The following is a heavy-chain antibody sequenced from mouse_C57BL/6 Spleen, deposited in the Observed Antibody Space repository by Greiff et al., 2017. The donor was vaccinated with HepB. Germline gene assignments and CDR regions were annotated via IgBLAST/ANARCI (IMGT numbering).Heavy chain of an antibody. D-gene: IGHD1-1*01. CDR1: GYTFTSYG. CDR2: IYPRSGNT. V-gene: IGHV1-81*01. J-gene: IGHJ4*01. Sequence: VQLQESGAELARPGASVKLSCKASGYTFTSYGISWVKQRTGQGLEWIGEIYPRSGNTYYNEKFKGKATLTADKSSSTAYMELRSLTSEDSAVYFCARYYGSSGGAMDYWGQGTSVTVSS. CDR3: ARYYGSSGGAMDY.